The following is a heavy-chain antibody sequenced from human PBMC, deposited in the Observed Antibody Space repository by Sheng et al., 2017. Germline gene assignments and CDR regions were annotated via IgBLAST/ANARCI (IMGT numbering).Heavy chain of an antibody. CDR1: GSSIATDYY. J-gene: IGHJ4*02. CDR2: VYQSGTT. D-gene: IGHD3-10*01. Sequence: QVQLQESGPGLVEPSETLSLTCTVSGSSIATDYYWAWVRQTPGKGLEWIGSVYQSGTTYINPSLKGRATISVDTSNNKFSXRMTSVTVEDAAVYYCARVFRNFNFGGPXVGISDSFWGLALVVT. CDR3: ARVFRNFNFGGPXVGISDSF. V-gene: IGHV4-38-2*02.